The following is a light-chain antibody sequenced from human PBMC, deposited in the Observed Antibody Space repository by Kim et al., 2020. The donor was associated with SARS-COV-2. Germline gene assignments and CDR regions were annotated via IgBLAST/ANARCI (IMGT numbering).Light chain of an antibody. CDR2: DAS. CDR3: QHRISRVT. Sequence: SLAPGDRTTPCRRASQNVYNYSAWHQQRPGQSPSLLIVDASSRAPGIPARCSGSGSGTDFTLTITSLEPEDVANYYCQHRISRVTFGQGTRLEIK. J-gene: IGKJ5*01. CDR1: QNVYNY. V-gene: IGKV3-11*01.